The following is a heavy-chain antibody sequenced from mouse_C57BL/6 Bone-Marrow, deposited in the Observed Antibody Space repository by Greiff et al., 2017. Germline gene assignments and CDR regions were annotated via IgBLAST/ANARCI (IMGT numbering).Heavy chain of an antibody. CDR3: APVAMDD. V-gene: IGHV1-82*01. CDR2: IYPGDGDT. J-gene: IGHJ4*01. CDR1: GYAFSSSW. Sequence: VQLQQSGPELVKPGASVKISCKASGYAFSSSWLNWVKQRPGKGLEWIGRIYPGDGDTNYNGKFKGKATLTADKSSRTAYMQLSSLTSEDSAVYFCAPVAMDDRGQGTSVTVSS.